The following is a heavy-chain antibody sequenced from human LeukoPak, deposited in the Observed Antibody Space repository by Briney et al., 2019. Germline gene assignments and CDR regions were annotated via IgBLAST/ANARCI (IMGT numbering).Heavy chain of an antibody. CDR1: GFTFSSYP. V-gene: IGHV3-23*01. Sequence: GGSLRLSCAASGFTFSSYPMSWVRQAPGKGLEWVSTITGTSGITYYADSVKGRFTISRDNSENTLYLQMNSLRAEDTAVYYCAKRSVAGKKAFDYWGQGTLVTVSS. CDR3: AKRSVAGKKAFDY. D-gene: IGHD6-19*01. J-gene: IGHJ4*02. CDR2: ITGTSGIT.